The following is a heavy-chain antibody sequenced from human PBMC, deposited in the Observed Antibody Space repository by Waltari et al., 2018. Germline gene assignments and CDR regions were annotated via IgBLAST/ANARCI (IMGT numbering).Heavy chain of an antibody. CDR3: ARATGSLLPFDY. CDR1: RGSIRSYY. D-gene: IGHD2-15*01. Sequence: QVQLRESGPGLVKPSETLSLPCTVSRGSIRSYYWSWIRQPPGKGLEWIGYIYYSGSTNYNPSLKSRVTISVDTSKNQFSLKLSSVTAADTAVYYCARATGSLLPFDYWGQGTLVTVSS. CDR2: IYYSGST. V-gene: IGHV4-59*01. J-gene: IGHJ4*02.